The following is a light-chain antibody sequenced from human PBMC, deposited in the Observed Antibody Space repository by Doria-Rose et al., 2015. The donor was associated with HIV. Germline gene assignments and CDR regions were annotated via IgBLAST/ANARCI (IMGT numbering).Light chain of an antibody. CDR3: QQTYSSPPWT. J-gene: IGKJ1*01. CDR1: QTVSTY. CDR2: SAS. Sequence: TQTPSSLPASIGDRVTITCRASQTVSTYLNRFQQEPGKAPKLLIYSASRLQSGVPSRFSGCGSGTDFTLTISGLQHGDFATYYCQQTYSSPPWTFGQGTKVEMK. V-gene: IGKV1-39*01.